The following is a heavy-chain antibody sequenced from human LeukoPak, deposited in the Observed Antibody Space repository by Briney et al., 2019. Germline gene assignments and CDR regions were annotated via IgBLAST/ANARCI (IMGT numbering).Heavy chain of an antibody. D-gene: IGHD5-18*01. V-gene: IGHV3-30-3*01. CDR1: GFTFSSYA. CDR2: ISYDGSNK. J-gene: IGHJ6*02. CDR3: ARVRGDTATYYYYYGMDV. Sequence: GRSLRLSCAASGFTFSSYAMHWVRQAPGKGLEWVAVISYDGSNKYYADSVKGRFTISRDNSKNTLYLRMNSLRAEDTAVYYCARVRGDTATYYYYYGMDVWGQGTTVTVSS.